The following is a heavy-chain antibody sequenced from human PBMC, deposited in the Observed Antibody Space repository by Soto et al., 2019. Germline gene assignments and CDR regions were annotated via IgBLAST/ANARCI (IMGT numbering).Heavy chain of an antibody. D-gene: IGHD2-15*01. CDR3: ARFPGGYCSGGSCDAFDI. CDR2: MNPNSGNT. V-gene: IGHV1-8*01. Sequence: ASVKVSCKASGYTSTSYDINWVRQATGQGLEWMGWMNPNSGNTGYAQKFQGRVTMTRNTSISTAYMELSSLRSEDTAVYYCARFPGGYCSGGSCDAFDIWGQGTMVTVSS. CDR1: GYTSTSYD. J-gene: IGHJ3*02.